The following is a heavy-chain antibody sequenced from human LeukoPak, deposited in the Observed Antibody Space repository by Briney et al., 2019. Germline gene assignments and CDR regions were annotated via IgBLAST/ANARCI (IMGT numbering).Heavy chain of an antibody. D-gene: IGHD2-2*02. CDR1: GYSISSGCY. Sequence: SETLSLTCAVSGYSISSGCYWGWIRQPPGKGLEWIGSIYHSGSTYYNPSLKSRVTISVDTSKNQFSLKLSSVTAADTAVYYCARNLLYRDNWFDPWGQGTLVTVSS. CDR2: IYHSGST. J-gene: IGHJ5*02. CDR3: ARNLLYRDNWFDP. V-gene: IGHV4-38-2*01.